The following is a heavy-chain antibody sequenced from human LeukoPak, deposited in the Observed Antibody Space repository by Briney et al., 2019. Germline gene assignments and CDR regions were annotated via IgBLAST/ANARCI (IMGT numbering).Heavy chain of an antibody. Sequence: SVKVSCKASGVIFSSCAVQWVRQTRGQGLEWIGWIAVGSGDTNYAQKFQDRVTITRDMSTSTVHMELSSVRPEDTAVYSCAADLYYYGSGSTYKGDAFDIWGQGTMVSVSS. J-gene: IGHJ3*02. V-gene: IGHV1-58*01. CDR1: GVIFSSCA. CDR2: IAVGSGDT. CDR3: AADLYYYGSGSTYKGDAFDI. D-gene: IGHD3-10*01.